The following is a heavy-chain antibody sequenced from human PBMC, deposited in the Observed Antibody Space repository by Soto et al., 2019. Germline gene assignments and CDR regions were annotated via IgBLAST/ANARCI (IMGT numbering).Heavy chain of an antibody. V-gene: IGHV3-72*01. Sequence: GSLRIACASLVFILSDHYIYWVRQAPGRGPDGVGRSRDKPKGYSTAYAASVKGRFTSSRDESKNSAYLQMNSLKTEDTAVYYCVRAPYFSDSSGYTRCLDYWGQGTLVTVSS. CDR2: SRDKPKGYST. CDR1: VFILSDHY. D-gene: IGHD3-22*01. J-gene: IGHJ4*02. CDR3: VRAPYFSDSSGYTRCLDY.